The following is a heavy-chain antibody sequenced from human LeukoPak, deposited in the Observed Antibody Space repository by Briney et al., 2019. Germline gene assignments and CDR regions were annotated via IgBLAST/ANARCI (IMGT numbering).Heavy chain of an antibody. J-gene: IGHJ4*02. D-gene: IGHD3-10*01. V-gene: IGHV4-59*08. CDR2: IYYSGST. CDR1: GGSISSYY. Sequence: SETLSLTCTVSGGSISSYYWSWIRQPPGKGLEWIGYIYYSGSTNYNPSLKSQVTISVDTSKNQFSLKLSSVTAADTATYYCARTPGVLYYFDYWGQGTLVTVSS. CDR3: ARTPGVLYYFDY.